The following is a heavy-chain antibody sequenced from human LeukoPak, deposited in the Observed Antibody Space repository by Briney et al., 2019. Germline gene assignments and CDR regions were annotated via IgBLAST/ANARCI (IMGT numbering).Heavy chain of an antibody. V-gene: IGHV4-59*01. CDR3: ARWSNWVFDY. J-gene: IGHJ4*02. CDR1: NGSISSYY. Sequence: SETLSLTCTVSNGSISSYYWSWIRQPPGKGLEWIGYIYSIGSTNYNPSLNSRVTISVDTSKNHFSLKLSSVTAADTAVYYCARWSNWVFDYWGQGTLVTVSS. CDR2: IYSIGST. D-gene: IGHD1-1*01.